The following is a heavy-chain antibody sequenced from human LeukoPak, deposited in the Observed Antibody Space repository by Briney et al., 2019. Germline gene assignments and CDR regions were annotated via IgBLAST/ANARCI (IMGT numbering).Heavy chain of an antibody. D-gene: IGHD3-22*01. CDR1: GFTFSRYA. CDR2: ISGSGGST. Sequence: GGSLRLSCAASGFTFSRYAMNWVRQAPGKGLEWVSGISGSGGSTYYADYAMGRFSISSTNSKNTLYLQMNSLRAEDTAVYYCAKQGGTYYDSSGYYYWGQGTLVTVSS. CDR3: AKQGGTYYDSSGYYY. V-gene: IGHV3-23*01. J-gene: IGHJ4*02.